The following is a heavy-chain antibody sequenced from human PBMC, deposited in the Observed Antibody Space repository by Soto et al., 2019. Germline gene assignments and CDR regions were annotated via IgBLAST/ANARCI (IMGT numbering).Heavy chain of an antibody. Sequence: ASVKVSSKASGYTFPSYGISWVRQAPGQGLEWMGWISAYNGNTNYAQKLQGRVTMTTAPSTSTAYMELRSLRSDDTAVYYCAIEDCSGGSCYRLWGQGTLVTVSS. D-gene: IGHD2-15*01. CDR2: ISAYNGNT. V-gene: IGHV1-18*01. CDR1: GYTFPSYG. J-gene: IGHJ4*02. CDR3: AIEDCSGGSCYRL.